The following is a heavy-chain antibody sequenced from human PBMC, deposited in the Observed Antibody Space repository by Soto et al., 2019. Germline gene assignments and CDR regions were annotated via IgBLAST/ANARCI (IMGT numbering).Heavy chain of an antibody. CDR2: IIPIFGTA. V-gene: IGHV1-69*12. CDR1: GGTFSSYA. CDR3: TIEPESPPYYYGMDV. Sequence: QVQLVQSGAEVKKPGSSVKVSCKASGGTFSSYAISWVRQAPGQGLEWMGGIIPIFGTANYAQKFQGRVTTRADDNTTPYNKELSSRRSEDAAVYYSTIEPESPPYYYGMDVWGQGTTVTVSS. J-gene: IGHJ6*02.